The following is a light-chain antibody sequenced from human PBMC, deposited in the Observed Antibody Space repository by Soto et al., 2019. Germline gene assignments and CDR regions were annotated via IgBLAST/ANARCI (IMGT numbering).Light chain of an antibody. CDR2: AAS. J-gene: IGKJ3*01. V-gene: IGKV3-20*01. CDR3: QQYGSSPET. Sequence: IVWTQYPIPVTLSPRARAPLSCKASQSVNSDYLALYRQKPGQAPRLLIYAASSRATDIPDRFSGSGSGTDFTLTINRLEPEDVAAYYCQQYGSSPETVGPGTKVEIK. CDR1: QSVNSDY.